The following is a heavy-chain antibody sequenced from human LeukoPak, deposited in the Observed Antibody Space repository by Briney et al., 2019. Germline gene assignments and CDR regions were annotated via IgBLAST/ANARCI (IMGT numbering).Heavy chain of an antibody. J-gene: IGHJ6*03. CDR1: GFTFSSYS. V-gene: IGHV3-21*01. CDR3: ARDFFDFWSGYHDYYYYYMDV. D-gene: IGHD3-3*01. CDR2: ISSSSSYI. Sequence: GGSLRLSCAASGFTFSSYSMNWVRQAPGKGLEWVSSISSSSSYIYYADSVKGRFTISRDNAKNSLYLQMNSLRAEDTAVYYCARDFFDFWSGYHDYYYYYMDVWGKGTTVTVSS.